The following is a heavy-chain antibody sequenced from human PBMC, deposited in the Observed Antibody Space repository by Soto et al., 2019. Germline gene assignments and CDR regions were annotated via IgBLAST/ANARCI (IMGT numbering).Heavy chain of an antibody. D-gene: IGHD3-3*01. V-gene: IGHV3-21*01. CDR3: ARFGLVTFDC. Sequence: PGGSLRLSCAASGFIFNTYSMDWVRQAPGKGLEWVASISPSGSYMYYGDPLKGRFTVSRDNAKNSPYLQMDSLRADDTAIYYCARFGLVTFDCWGQGTLVTVS. CDR2: ISPSGSYM. CDR1: GFIFNTYS. J-gene: IGHJ4*02.